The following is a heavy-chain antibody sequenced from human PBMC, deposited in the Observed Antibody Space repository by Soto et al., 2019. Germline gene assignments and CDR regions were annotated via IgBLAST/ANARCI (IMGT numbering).Heavy chain of an antibody. CDR1: GYTFTNYY. J-gene: IGHJ4*02. V-gene: IGHV1-46*01. D-gene: IGHD6-13*01. Sequence: EASVQVSCKASGYTFTNYYMHWVRQASGQGLEWMGINNPSGGSRSYAQKFQRRVTMTRDTSTSTVYMELSSLRSEDTAVYYCARVNSSSWHYFDYWGQGTLVTVSS. CDR2: NNPSGGSR. CDR3: ARVNSSSWHYFDY.